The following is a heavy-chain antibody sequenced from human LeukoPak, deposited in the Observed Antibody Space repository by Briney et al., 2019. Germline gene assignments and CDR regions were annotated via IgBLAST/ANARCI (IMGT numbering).Heavy chain of an antibody. V-gene: IGHV1-69*04. CDR2: IIPILGIA. Sequence: GASVKVSCKASGGTFSSYAISWVRQAPGQGLEWMGRIIPILGIANYAQKFQGRVTITADKSTSTAYMELSSLRSEDTAVYYCAREGGWSPWYSDYWGQGTLVTVSS. CDR3: AREGGWSPWYSDY. CDR1: GGTFSSYA. J-gene: IGHJ4*02. D-gene: IGHD6-19*01.